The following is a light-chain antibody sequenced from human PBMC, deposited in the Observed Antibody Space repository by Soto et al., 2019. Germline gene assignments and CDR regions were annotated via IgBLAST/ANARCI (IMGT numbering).Light chain of an antibody. CDR2: EVT. J-gene: IGLJ1*01. V-gene: IGLV2-8*01. CDR1: SSDVGGYNF. Sequence: QSVLTQPPSAXXXXXXXXXXXCTGTSSDVGGYNFVSWYQQHPGKAPKLMIYEVTKRPSGLPDRFSGSKSGNTASLAVSGLQAEDEADDYCSSYAGNNNRYVFGTGTKVTVL. CDR3: SSYAGNNNRYV.